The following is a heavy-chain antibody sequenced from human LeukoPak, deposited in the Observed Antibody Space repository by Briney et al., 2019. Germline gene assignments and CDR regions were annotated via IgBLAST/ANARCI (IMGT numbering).Heavy chain of an antibody. CDR2: ISSSSSYI. V-gene: IGHV3-21*01. Sequence: GGSLRLSCAASGFTFSSYSMNWVRQAPGKGLEWVSSISSSSSYIYYADSVKGRFTISRDNAKNSLYLQMNMLRAEDTAVYYCAREVWFGDKTKYYFGYWGQGTLVTVSS. CDR3: AREVWFGDKTKYYFGY. D-gene: IGHD3-10*01. J-gene: IGHJ4*02. CDR1: GFTFSSYS.